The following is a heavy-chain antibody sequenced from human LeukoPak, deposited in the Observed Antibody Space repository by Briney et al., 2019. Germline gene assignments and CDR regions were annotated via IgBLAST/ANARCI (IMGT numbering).Heavy chain of an antibody. D-gene: IGHD3-22*01. CDR2: LYTNGST. V-gene: IGHV4-4*07. CDR1: GGSISSYY. Sequence: SETLSLTCTVSGGSISSYYWSWIRQPAGKGLEWIGRLYTNGSTNYNPSLKSRVTMSVDTSKNQFSLKLTSMTAADTAVYYCARGGSSGYYYGWGQGTLVTASS. J-gene: IGHJ4*02. CDR3: ARGGSSGYYYG.